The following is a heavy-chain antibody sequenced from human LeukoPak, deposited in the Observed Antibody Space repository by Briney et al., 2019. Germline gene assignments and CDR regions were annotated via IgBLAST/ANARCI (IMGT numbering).Heavy chain of an antibody. CDR3: ARERWPHPWDY. CDR2: ISYDGSNE. Sequence: GGSLRLSCAASGFTFSSYAMHWVRQAPGKGLEWVAVISYDGSNEYYADSVKGRFTISRDNSKITLYLQMNSLRAEDTAVYYCARERWPHPWDYWGQGTLVTVSS. J-gene: IGHJ4*02. CDR1: GFTFSSYA. D-gene: IGHD5-24*01. V-gene: IGHV3-30*01.